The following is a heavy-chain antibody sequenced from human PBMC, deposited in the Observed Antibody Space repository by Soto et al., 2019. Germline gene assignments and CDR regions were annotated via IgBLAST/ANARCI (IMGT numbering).Heavy chain of an antibody. CDR2: ISAYNGNT. V-gene: IGHV1-18*01. CDR3: ARARNPTLDYYYYEMDV. D-gene: IGHD1-1*01. J-gene: IGHJ6*04. CDR1: GYTFTSYG. Sequence: ASVKVSCKASGYTFTSYGISWVRQAPGQGLEWMGWISAYNGNTNYAQKLQGRVTMTTDTSTSTAYMELRSLRSDDTAVYYCARARNPTLDYYYYEMDVWGKGTTVTVSS.